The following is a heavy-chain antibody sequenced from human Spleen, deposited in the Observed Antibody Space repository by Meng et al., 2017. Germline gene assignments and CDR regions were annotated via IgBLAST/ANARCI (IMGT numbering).Heavy chain of an antibody. Sequence: QVQLQESGPGLVKPSQTLSLTCPVSCGSIRSGDYYWSWIRQPPGKGLEWIGYIYYSGSTYYNPSLKSRVTISVDTSKNQFSLKLSSVTAADTAVYYCARRLETHCSSTSCYVGGPYWYFDLWGRGTLVTVSS. V-gene: IGHV4-30-4*01. J-gene: IGHJ2*01. CDR1: CGSIRSGDYY. D-gene: IGHD2-2*01. CDR3: ARRLETHCSSTSCYVGGPYWYFDL. CDR2: IYYSGST.